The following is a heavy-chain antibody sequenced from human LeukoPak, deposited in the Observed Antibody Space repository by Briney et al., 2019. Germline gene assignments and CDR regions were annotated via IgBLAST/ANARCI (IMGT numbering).Heavy chain of an antibody. CDR1: GYTFTSYD. CDR2: MNPNSGNT. CDR3: EIKPATFSD. J-gene: IGHJ4*02. Sequence: ASVKVSCKASGYTFTSYDINWVRQATGQGLEWMGWMNPNSGNTGYAQKFQGRVTITRNTSISTAYMELSSLRSADTSLYYCEIKPATFSDWGQGTLVTVSS. D-gene: IGHD1-26*01. V-gene: IGHV1-8*01.